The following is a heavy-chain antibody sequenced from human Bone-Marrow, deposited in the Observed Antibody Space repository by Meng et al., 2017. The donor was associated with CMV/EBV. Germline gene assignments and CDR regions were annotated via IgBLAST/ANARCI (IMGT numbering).Heavy chain of an antibody. D-gene: IGHD2-2*01. CDR3: ARDRIVVVPAATNWFDP. Sequence: GGSLRLSCAASGFTFSSYAMHWVRQAPGKGLEWVAVISYDGSNKYYADSVKGRFTISRDNSKNTLYLQMNSLRAEDTAVYYCARDRIVVVPAATNWFDPWGQGTLVTVSS. CDR2: ISYDGSNK. J-gene: IGHJ5*02. V-gene: IGHV3-30*04. CDR1: GFTFSSYA.